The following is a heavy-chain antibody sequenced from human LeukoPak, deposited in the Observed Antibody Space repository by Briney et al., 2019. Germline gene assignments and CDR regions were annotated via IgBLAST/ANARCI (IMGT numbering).Heavy chain of an antibody. Sequence: PSETLSLTCAVYDGSFSGYYWSWIRQPPGKGLEWIGEINHSGSTNYNPSLKSRVTISVDTSKNQFSLKLSSVTAADTAEYYCARHKRVSPPDYWGQGTLVTVSS. J-gene: IGHJ4*02. CDR3: ARHKRVSPPDY. CDR2: INHSGST. CDR1: DGSFSGYY. V-gene: IGHV4-34*01.